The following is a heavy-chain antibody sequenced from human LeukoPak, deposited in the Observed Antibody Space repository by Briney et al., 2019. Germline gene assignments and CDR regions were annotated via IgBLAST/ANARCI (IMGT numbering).Heavy chain of an antibody. CDR2: INHSGST. J-gene: IGHJ4*02. CDR3: ARGGHCSSTSCYKTLSYFDY. Sequence: SETLSLTCAVYGGSFSGYYWSWIRQPPGKGLEWIGEINHSGSTNYNPSLKSRVTISVDTSKNQFSLKLSSVTAADTAVYYCARGGHCSSTSCYKTLSYFDYWGQETLVTVSS. D-gene: IGHD2-2*02. CDR1: GGSFSGYY. V-gene: IGHV4-34*01.